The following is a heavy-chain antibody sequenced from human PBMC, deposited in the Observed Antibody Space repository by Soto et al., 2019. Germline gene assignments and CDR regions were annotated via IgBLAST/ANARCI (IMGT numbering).Heavy chain of an antibody. D-gene: IGHD2-15*01. J-gene: IGHJ4*02. CDR1: GYTFTSYG. Sequence: QVQLVQSGAEVKKPGASVKVSCKASGYTFTSYGISWVRQAPGQGLEWMGWISAYNGNTNYAKKLQGRVNMTTDTATSTAYRELRSLTSDDTAVYYCVVAAQPYYFDYWGQGTLVTVSA. CDR2: ISAYNGNT. V-gene: IGHV1-18*01. CDR3: VVAAQPYYFDY.